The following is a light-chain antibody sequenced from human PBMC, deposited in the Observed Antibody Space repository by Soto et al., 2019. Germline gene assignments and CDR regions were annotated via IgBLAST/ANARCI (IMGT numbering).Light chain of an antibody. CDR3: QQSSSTPRP. V-gene: IGKV1-39*01. Sequence: DVQMTPSPYSVSASVGDGVTLTCRASQTITSYLNWYQQKPGQAPKLLIYAASTLQSGVPARFSGSGSGTDFSLTISSLQAEDFATYYCQQSSSTPRPFGQGTKVDIK. CDR1: QTITSY. J-gene: IGKJ1*01. CDR2: AAS.